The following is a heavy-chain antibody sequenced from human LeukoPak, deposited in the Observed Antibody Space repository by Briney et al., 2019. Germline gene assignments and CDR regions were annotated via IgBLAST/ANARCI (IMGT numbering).Heavy chain of an antibody. CDR1: GYTFTGYY. D-gene: IGHD3-10*01. CDR2: INPNSGGT. Sequence: ASVKVSGKASGYTFTGYYMHWVRQAPGQGLGWMGWINPNSGGTNYAQKFQGGVSMTRDTSISTAYMELSRLRCDDTAVYYCAREVSGAFVFDYWRQGPLVTVSS. J-gene: IGHJ4*02. CDR3: AREVSGAFVFDY. V-gene: IGHV1-2*02.